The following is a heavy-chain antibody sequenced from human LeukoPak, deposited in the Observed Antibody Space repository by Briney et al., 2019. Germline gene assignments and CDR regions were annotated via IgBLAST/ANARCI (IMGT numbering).Heavy chain of an antibody. V-gene: IGHV3-7*01. CDR2: IKQDGSEK. CDR1: GFTFSSYW. J-gene: IGHJ4*02. Sequence: GGSLRLSCAASGFTFSSYWMSWVRQAPGKGLEWVANIKQDGSEKYYVDSVKGRFTISRDNYKNKHYVQMNSLRPDDTALYYCAKRAESNSGPFDYWGQGTVVTVSS. D-gene: IGHD5-12*01. CDR3: AKRAESNSGPFDY.